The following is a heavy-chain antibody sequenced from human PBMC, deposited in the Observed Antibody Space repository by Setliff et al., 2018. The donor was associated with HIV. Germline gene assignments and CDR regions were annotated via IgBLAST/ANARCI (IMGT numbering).Heavy chain of an antibody. CDR1: GYSFTSYW. CDR2: IDPSDSYT. CDR3: ARSDSANWYVDY. D-gene: IGHD1-1*01. Sequence: PGESLKISCKGSGYSFTSYWISWVRQMPGKGLEWMGRIDPSDSYTNYSPSFQGHVTISADKSINTAFLQWSSLKASDTAMFYCARSDSANWYVDYWGQGTLVTVSS. J-gene: IGHJ4*02. V-gene: IGHV5-10-1*01.